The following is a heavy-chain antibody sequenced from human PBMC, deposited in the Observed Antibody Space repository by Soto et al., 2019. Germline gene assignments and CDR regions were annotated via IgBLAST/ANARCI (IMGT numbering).Heavy chain of an antibody. D-gene: IGHD2-15*01. V-gene: IGHV3-33*01. CDR2: IWYDGSNK. Sequence: SCKASGYTFTGYYMHWVRQAPGKGLEWVAVIWYDGSNKYCADSVKGRFTISRDNSKNTLYLQMNSLRADDTAVYYCARDYSGGSSAPDYWGQGTLVTVSS. CDR3: ARDYSGGSSAPDY. CDR1: GYTFTGYY. J-gene: IGHJ4*02.